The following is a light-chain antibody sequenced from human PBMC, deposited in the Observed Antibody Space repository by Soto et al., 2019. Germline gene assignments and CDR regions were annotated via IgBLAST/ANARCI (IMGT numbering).Light chain of an antibody. V-gene: IGKV1-39*01. Sequence: DRQMPQSSSSLSASVGDTVSITCRAGQTFNNYLNWYQHKPGKVPKLLIYAATALQSGVPSRFSASASGTDFTLTIINVQPEDCGTYYCQQSYTSQQTFGQGIKVDIK. J-gene: IGKJ2*01. CDR3: QQSYTSQQT. CDR1: QTFNNY. CDR2: AAT.